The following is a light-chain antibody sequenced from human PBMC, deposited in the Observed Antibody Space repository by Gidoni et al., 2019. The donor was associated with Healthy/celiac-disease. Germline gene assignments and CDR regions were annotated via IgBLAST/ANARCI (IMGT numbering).Light chain of an antibody. CDR2: DAS. CDR3: QQYDNLPWT. CDR1: QDIRNY. V-gene: IGKV1-33*01. Sequence: DIQMTQFPSSLSASVGDRVTITCQASQDIRNYLNWYQQKPGKAPKLLIYDASNLEIGVPSRFRGSGSGKDFTFTISSLQPEDIATYYCQQYDNLPWTFGQGTKVEIK. J-gene: IGKJ1*01.